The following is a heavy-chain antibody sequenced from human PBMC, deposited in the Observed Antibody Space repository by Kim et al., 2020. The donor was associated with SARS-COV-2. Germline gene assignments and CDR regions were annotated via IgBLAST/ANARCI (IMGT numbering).Heavy chain of an antibody. V-gene: IGHV4-34*01. CDR3: ARGLSSIAMMVVIFTGGIYGMDG. CDR2: INHSGSA. J-gene: IGHJ6*02. Sequence: SETLSLTCAVSGGSFSGYYWTWIRQPPGKGLEWIGEINHSGSANYNPSLKSRVTLSLDTSNNQFSLQLSSVNAADTAVYYCARGLSSIAMMVVIFTGGIYGMDGWGQGTTVTVSS. CDR1: GGSFSGYY. D-gene: IGHD3-22*01.